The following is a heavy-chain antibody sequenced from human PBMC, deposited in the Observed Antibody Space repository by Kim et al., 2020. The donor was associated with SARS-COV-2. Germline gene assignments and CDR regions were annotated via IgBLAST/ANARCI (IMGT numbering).Heavy chain of an antibody. V-gene: IGHV3-23*01. D-gene: IGHD6-13*01. CDR3: AKGPVGSSWYSLSFADY. Sequence: VQGRFTISRDNSKTTLYLQMNSLRAEDTAVYYCAKGPVGSSWYSLSFADYWGQGTLVTVSS. J-gene: IGHJ4*02.